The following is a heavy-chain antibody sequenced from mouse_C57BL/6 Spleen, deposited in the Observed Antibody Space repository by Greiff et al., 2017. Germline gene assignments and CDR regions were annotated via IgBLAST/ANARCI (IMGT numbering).Heavy chain of an antibody. Sequence: VQLQQSGPELVKPGASVKISCKASGYSFTGYYMNWVKQSPEKSLEWIGEINPSTGGTTYNQKFKAKATLTVDKSSSTAYMQLKSLTSEDSAVYYCAREITTVVAEGYWYFDDWGTGTTGTVSS. J-gene: IGHJ1*03. V-gene: IGHV1-42*01. CDR1: GYSFTGYY. CDR3: AREITTVVAEGYWYFDD. CDR2: INPSTGGT. D-gene: IGHD1-1*01.